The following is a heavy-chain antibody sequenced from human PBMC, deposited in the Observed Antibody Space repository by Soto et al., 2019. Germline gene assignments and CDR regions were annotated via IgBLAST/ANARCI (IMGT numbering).Heavy chain of an antibody. CDR1: GGSISPYF. Sequence: SETLSFTCSVSGGSISPYFWTLVRQAPGKGLECIWYNSYSGSTNYNPSLKSRLTILLSTSKKQFSLKLTSVTAAETAVYYCARGTRAKQYYDYFYGVEVWGQGTTVTLSS. CDR3: ARGTRAKQYYDYFYGVEV. CDR2: NSYSGST. V-gene: IGHV4-59*01. J-gene: IGHJ6*02.